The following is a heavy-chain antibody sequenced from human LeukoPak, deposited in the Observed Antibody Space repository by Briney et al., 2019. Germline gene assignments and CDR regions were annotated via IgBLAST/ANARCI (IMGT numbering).Heavy chain of an antibody. D-gene: IGHD1-14*01. J-gene: IGHJ4*02. CDR2: LYSGGST. CDR3: ARDWITVGTFDY. Sequence: GGSLRLSCAASGFTVSSKYMSWVRQAPGKGVEGVSVLYSGGSTYYPDSVKGPFTISRDNSKNTLYLQMNSLRAEDTAVYYCARDWITVGTFDYWGQGTLVTVSS. V-gene: IGHV3-66*02. CDR1: GFTVSSKY.